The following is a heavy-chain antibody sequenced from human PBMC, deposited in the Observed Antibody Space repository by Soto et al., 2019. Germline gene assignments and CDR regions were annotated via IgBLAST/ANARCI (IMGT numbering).Heavy chain of an antibody. CDR1: GYTFTGYY. CDR2: INPNSGGT. CDR3: ARMYTSGWNYFDY. J-gene: IGHJ4*02. D-gene: IGHD6-19*01. Sequence: ASVKVSCKASGYTFTGYYLHWVRQAPGQGLEWMGWINPNSGGTNYAQKFQGRVTMTRDTSISIAYMELSRLSSDDTADYYCARMYTSGWNYFDYWGQGAQVTVSS. V-gene: IGHV1-2*02.